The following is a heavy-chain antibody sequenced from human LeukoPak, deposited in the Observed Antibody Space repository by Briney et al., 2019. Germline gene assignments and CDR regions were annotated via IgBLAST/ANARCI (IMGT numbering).Heavy chain of an antibody. CDR2: IYYSGDT. J-gene: IGHJ5*02. CDR3: VRGPYGASISKWFDP. CDR1: RGSISGYS. Sequence: SETLSLTCTVSRGSISGYSWSWIRQSPGGGLEWIGYIYYSGDTAYNPSLRSRVTMSVDTSKNQFSLQLRSMTTADTAVYYCVRGPYGASISKWFDPWGQGTQVTVSS. V-gene: IGHV4-59*01. D-gene: IGHD4/OR15-4a*01.